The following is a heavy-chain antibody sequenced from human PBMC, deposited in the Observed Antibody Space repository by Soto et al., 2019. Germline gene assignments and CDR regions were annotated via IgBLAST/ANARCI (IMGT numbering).Heavy chain of an antibody. CDR2: ISGSGGST. J-gene: IGHJ4*02. CDR3: AKVRYCDSSGYYYGLTYYFDY. D-gene: IGHD3-22*01. CDR1: GFTFSSYA. V-gene: IGHV3-23*01. Sequence: GGSLRLSCAASGFTFSSYAMSWVRQAPGKGLEWVSAISGSGGSTYYADSVKGRFTISRDNSKNTLYLQMNSLRAEDTAVYYCAKVRYCDSSGYYYGLTYYFDYWGQGTLVTVSS.